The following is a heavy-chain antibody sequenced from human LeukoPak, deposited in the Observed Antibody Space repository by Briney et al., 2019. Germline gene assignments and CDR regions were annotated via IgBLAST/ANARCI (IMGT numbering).Heavy chain of an antibody. CDR2: INRSGGTI. J-gene: IGHJ4*02. Sequence: PGGSLRLSCAASGFTLSSYSMNWVRQAPGKGLEWVSYINRSGGTIYYADSVKGRFTISRDSAKNSLYLQMNSLRAEDTAVYYCAKAPYDTSGFSSPNYFDYWGQGTLVTVSS. D-gene: IGHD3-22*01. CDR1: GFTLSSYS. V-gene: IGHV3-48*01. CDR3: AKAPYDTSGFSSPNYFDY.